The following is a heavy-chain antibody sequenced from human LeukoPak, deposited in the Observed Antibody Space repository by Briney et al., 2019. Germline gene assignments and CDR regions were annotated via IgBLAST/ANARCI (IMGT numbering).Heavy chain of an antibody. V-gene: IGHV3-33*01. J-gene: IGHJ3*02. CDR3: ARDSTTGEAFDI. CDR1: GFTFSSYD. D-gene: IGHD4-17*01. CDR2: IWYDGNNK. Sequence: GGSLRLSCAASGFTFSSYDMHWVRQAPGKGLEWVALIWYDGNNKYYGDSVKGRFTISRDNSRSALYLQMNSLRAEDTAMYYCARDSTTGEAFDIWGQGILVTVSP.